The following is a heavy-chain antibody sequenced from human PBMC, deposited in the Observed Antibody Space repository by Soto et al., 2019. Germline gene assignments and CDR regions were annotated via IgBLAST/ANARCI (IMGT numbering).Heavy chain of an antibody. CDR2: INPSGGST. CDR3: ASSSGWFGELLYGPNWFDP. J-gene: IGHJ5*02. V-gene: IGHV1-46*01. D-gene: IGHD3-10*01. Sequence: ASVKVSCKASGYTFTSYYMHWVRQAPGQGLEWTGIINPSGGSTSYAQKFQGRVTMTRDTSTSTVYMELSSLRSEDTAVYYCASSSGWFGELLYGPNWFDPWGQGTLVTVSS. CDR1: GYTFTSYY.